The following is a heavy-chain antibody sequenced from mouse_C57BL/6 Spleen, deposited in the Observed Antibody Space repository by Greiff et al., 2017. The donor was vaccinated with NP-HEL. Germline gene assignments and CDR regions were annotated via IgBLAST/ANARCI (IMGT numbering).Heavy chain of an antibody. CDR1: GFTFSDYY. J-gene: IGHJ1*03. Sequence: DVMLVESGGGLVQPGGSLKLSCAASGFTFSDYYMYWVRQTPEKRLEWVAYISNGGGSTYYPDTVKGRFTISRDNAKNTLYLQMSRLKSEDTAMYYCARPYFDVWGTGTTVTVSS. CDR3: ARPYFDV. V-gene: IGHV5-12*01. CDR2: ISNGGGST.